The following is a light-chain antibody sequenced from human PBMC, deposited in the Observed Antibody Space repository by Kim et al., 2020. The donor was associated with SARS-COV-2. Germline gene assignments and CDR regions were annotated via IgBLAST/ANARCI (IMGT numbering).Light chain of an antibody. CDR2: AAS. Sequence: DIQLTQSPSFLSASVGDRVTITCRASQAISSCLAWYQQKPVKAPKLLISAASTLQSGVPSRFSGSGSGTEFTLTISSLQPEDFATYYCQHLKTYPITFGQGTRLEIK. V-gene: IGKV1-9*01. J-gene: IGKJ5*01. CDR3: QHLKTYPIT. CDR1: QAISSC.